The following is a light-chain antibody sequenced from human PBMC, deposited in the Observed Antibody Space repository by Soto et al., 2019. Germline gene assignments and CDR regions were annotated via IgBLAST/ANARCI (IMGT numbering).Light chain of an antibody. Sequence: DIQMTQSPSTLSASVGDRVAITCRASQSIGDSLAWYQQKPGKAPYLLISDVSSLERGVPSRFSGSGSGTEFYLTIRCMQTDDFAACYCKQYNGYSRTFGQGTKV. CDR2: DVS. V-gene: IGKV1-5*01. CDR3: KQYNGYSRT. CDR1: QSIGDS. J-gene: IGKJ1*01.